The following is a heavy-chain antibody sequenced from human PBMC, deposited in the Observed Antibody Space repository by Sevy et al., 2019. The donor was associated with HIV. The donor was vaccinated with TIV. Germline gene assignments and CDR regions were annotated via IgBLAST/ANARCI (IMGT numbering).Heavy chain of an antibody. V-gene: IGHV4-38-2*01. CDR2: MYHTGGA. Sequence: SETLSLKCSVSGYSISSGFYWGWIRQSPGEGLEWIGSMYHTGGAFYTPSLKRRVTISLDTSKNQFSLKLTSMTAADPAIYYCARIWGSHRYFDNWGQGTLVTVSS. CDR1: GYSISSGFY. CDR3: ARIWGSHRYFDN. D-gene: IGHD3-16*01. J-gene: IGHJ4*02.